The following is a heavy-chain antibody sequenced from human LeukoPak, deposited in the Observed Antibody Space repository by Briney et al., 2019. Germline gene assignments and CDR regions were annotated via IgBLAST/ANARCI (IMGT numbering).Heavy chain of an antibody. V-gene: IGHV1-8*01. CDR2: MNPDSGNT. CDR1: GYTFTSYD. D-gene: IGHD3-22*01. CDR3: ARGKARITMIQAIDS. J-gene: IGHJ4*02. Sequence: ASVKVSCKASGYTFTSYDINWVRQATGQGLEWMGWMNPDSGNTGYAQKFQGRVSMTGNTSITTAYMELSSLGSEDTAIYYCARGKARITMIQAIDSWGQGTLVTVSS.